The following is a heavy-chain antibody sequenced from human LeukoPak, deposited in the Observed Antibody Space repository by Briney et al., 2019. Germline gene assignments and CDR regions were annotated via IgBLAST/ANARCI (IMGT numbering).Heavy chain of an antibody. CDR2: ISSSSSYM. CDR3: AGDTAMAPRVDY. Sequence: GGSLRLSCAASGFTFSSYSMNWVRQAPGKGLEWVSSISSSSSYMYYADSVKGRFTISRDNAKNSLYLQMNSLRAEDTAVYYCAGDTAMAPRVDYWGQGTLVTVSS. V-gene: IGHV3-21*01. D-gene: IGHD5-18*01. CDR1: GFTFSSYS. J-gene: IGHJ4*02.